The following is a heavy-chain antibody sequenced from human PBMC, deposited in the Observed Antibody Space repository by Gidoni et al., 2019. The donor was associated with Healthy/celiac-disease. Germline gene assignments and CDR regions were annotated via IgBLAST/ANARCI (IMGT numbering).Heavy chain of an antibody. J-gene: IGHJ4*02. V-gene: IGHV3-64D*06. CDR1: GFTFSSHD. Sequence: EVQLVESGGGLAQPGGSLRLSCSASGFTFSSHDFHWVRQAPGKGLEYVSAISSNGGSTYYADSVKGRFTISRDNSKNTLYLQMSSLRAEDTAVYYCVKELAEVEYYDSSGYYWMDYWGQGTLVTVSS. CDR3: VKELAEVEYYDSSGYYWMDY. D-gene: IGHD3-22*01. CDR2: ISSNGGST.